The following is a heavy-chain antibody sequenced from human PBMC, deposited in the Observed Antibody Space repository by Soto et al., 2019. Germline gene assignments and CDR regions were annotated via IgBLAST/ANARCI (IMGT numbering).Heavy chain of an antibody. CDR2: ISYDGSNK. V-gene: IGHV3-30-3*01. CDR3: ARDLPSDGTTVTTIFDY. CDR1: GFTFSSYA. Sequence: QVQLVESGGGVVQPGRSLRLSCAASGFTFSSYAMHWVRQAPGKGLEWVAVISYDGSNKYYADSVKGRFTISRDNSKNTLDLQMNSLRAEDTAVYYCARDLPSDGTTVTTIFDYWGQGTLVTVSS. D-gene: IGHD4-17*01. J-gene: IGHJ4*02.